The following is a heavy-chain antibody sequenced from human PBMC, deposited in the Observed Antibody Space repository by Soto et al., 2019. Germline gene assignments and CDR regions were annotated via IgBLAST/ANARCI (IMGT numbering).Heavy chain of an antibody. CDR1: GLTFKSYA. CDR2: ISGSGGST. CDR3: AKASVYYYGMDV. V-gene: IGHV3-23*01. J-gene: IGHJ6*02. Sequence: HPWCSMKLARAASGLTFKSYAMGWVRQAPGKGLEWVSAISGSGGSTYYADSVKGRFTISRDNSKNTLYLQMNSLRAEDTAVYYCAKASVYYYGMDVWGQGTTVTVSS.